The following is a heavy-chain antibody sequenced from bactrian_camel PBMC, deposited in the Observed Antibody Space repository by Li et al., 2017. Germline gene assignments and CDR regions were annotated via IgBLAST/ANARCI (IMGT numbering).Heavy chain of an antibody. V-gene: IGHV3S1*01. CDR1: GYSFSDRC. CDR2: IGTDGVSR. J-gene: IGHJ4*01. CDR3: AADPGYSDESCVRNSNFYDYAY. D-gene: IGHD4*01. Sequence: QVQLVESGGGSVQAGGSLRLSCAASGYSFSDRCMGWFRQRLGQAREGVAGIGTDGVSRVADSVKGRFTIAQGNHKNTQYLQMNDLKPEDAGTYYCAADPGYSDESCVRNSNFYDYAYWGQGTQVTVS.